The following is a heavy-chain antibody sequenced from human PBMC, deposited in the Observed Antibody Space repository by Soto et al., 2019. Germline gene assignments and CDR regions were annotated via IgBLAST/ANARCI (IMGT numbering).Heavy chain of an antibody. J-gene: IGHJ4*02. CDR1: GYSFTSYW. Sequence: GESLKISCKGSGYSFTSYWIGWVRQMPGKGLEWMGIIYPGDSDTRYSPSFQGQVTISADKSISTAYLQWSSLKASGTAMYYCARLHGYCSSTSCFYFDYWGQGTLVTVSS. D-gene: IGHD2-2*03. CDR3: ARLHGYCSSTSCFYFDY. CDR2: IYPGDSDT. V-gene: IGHV5-51*01.